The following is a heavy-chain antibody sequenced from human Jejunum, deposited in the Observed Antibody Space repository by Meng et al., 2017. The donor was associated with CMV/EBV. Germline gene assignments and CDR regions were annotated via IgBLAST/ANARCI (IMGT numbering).Heavy chain of an antibody. CDR2: FGGYRGYK. CDR3: TRLPLIPAAIEGAFDY. Sequence: IFGSYASVCLFRSPGMGLECVASFGGYRGYKYYANTVNGRFTISRGDAQISLYLQMNSLRAEDRAVYYCTRLPLIPAAIEGAFDYWGQGTLVTVSS. D-gene: IGHD1-26*01. CDR1: IFGSYA. J-gene: IGHJ4*02. V-gene: IGHV3-21*06.